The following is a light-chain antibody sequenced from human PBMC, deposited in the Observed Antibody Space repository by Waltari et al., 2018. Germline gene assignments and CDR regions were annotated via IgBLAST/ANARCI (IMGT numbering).Light chain of an antibody. CDR1: SPNIRARYD. V-gene: IGLV1-40*01. CDR3: QTYDSNLSGVV. J-gene: IGLJ3*02. CDR2: CHS. Sequence: SVLTQPPSVSGAPGPRGTISCTASSPNIRARYDAHCDPRPPPTPPKHHLPPRTAPKRPIHCHSSRPSGVPDRFSGSKSGTLASLAITGLQAEDEADYYCQTYDSNLSGVVFGGGTKLTVL.